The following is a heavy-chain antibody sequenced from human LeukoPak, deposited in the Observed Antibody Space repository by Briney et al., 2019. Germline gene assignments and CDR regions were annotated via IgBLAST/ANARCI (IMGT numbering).Heavy chain of an antibody. J-gene: IGHJ4*02. CDR1: GYTFTSYG. CDR3: ARVPHLGGATTAHSDY. V-gene: IGHV1-18*01. CDR2: ISAYNGNT. Sequence: ASVKVSCKASGYTFTSYGISWVRQAPGQGLEWMGWISAYNGNTNYAQKLQGRVTMTTDTSTSTAYMELRSLRSDDTAVYYCARVPHLGGATTAHSDYWGQGTLVTVSS. D-gene: IGHD1-26*01.